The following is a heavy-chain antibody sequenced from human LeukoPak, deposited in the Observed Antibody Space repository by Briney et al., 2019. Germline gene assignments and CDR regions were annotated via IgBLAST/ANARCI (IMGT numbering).Heavy chain of an antibody. D-gene: IGHD3-22*01. CDR1: GFTFSSYA. V-gene: IGHV3-30*04. CDR3: ARDGSYYHDSSGYLDYYYYYMDV. Sequence: GGSLRLSCAASGFTFSSYAMHWVRQAPGKGLEWVAVISYDGSNKYYADSVKGRFTISRDNSKNTLYLQMNSLRAEDTAVYYCARDGSYYHDSSGYLDYYYYYMDVWGKGTTVTVS. J-gene: IGHJ6*03. CDR2: ISYDGSNK.